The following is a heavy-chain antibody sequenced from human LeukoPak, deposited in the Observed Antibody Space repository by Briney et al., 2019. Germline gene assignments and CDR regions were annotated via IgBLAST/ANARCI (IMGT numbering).Heavy chain of an antibody. CDR1: GFTFSSYA. D-gene: IGHD3-22*01. J-gene: IGHJ4*02. CDR3: AKLSLQTTMIVVVIPPIDY. Sequence: GGSLRLSCAASGFTFSSYAMSWVRQAPGKGLEWVSAISGSGGSTYYADSVKGRFTISRDNSKNTLYLQMNSLRAEDTAVYYCAKLSLQTTMIVVVIPPIDYWGQGTLVTVSS. CDR2: ISGSGGST. V-gene: IGHV3-23*01.